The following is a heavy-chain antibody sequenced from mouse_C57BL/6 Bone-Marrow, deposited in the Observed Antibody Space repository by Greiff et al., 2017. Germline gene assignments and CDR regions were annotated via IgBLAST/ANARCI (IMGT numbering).Heavy chain of an antibody. CDR1: GYTFTSYW. V-gene: IGHV1-64*01. Sequence: QVQLQQPGAELVKPGASVKLSCKASGYTFTSYWMHWVKQRPGQGLEWIGMIHPNSGSTNYNEKFKSKATLTVDKSSSTAYMQLSSLTSADSAVYYCARWGVVPYFDVWGTGTTVTVSS. D-gene: IGHD1-1*01. CDR2: IHPNSGST. CDR3: ARWGVVPYFDV. J-gene: IGHJ1*03.